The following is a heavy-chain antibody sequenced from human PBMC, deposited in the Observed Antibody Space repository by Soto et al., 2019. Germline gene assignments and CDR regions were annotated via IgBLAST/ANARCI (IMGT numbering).Heavy chain of an antibody. V-gene: IGHV3-33*01. Sequence: QVQLVESGGGVVQPGRSLRLSCAASGFTFSSYGMHWVRQAPGKGLEWVAVIWCDGSNKYYADSGKGRFTIPRDNSKNTVHLRMNRLSTDDTAVYYCARDQYSSENNPDAFYIWGRGTMATFSS. CDR1: GFTFSSYG. J-gene: IGHJ3*02. D-gene: IGHD6-25*01. CDR3: ARDQYSSENNPDAFYI. CDR2: IWCDGSNK.